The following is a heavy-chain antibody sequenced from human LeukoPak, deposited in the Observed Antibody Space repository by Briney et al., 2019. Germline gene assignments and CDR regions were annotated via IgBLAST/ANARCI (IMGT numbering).Heavy chain of an antibody. Sequence: SETLSLTCTVSGGSISSYYWSWIRQPPGKGLEWIGYIYYSGSTNYNPSLKSRVTISVDTSKNQFSLKLSSVTAADTAVYFCAYSTSWYFFDNWGQGTLVTVSS. V-gene: IGHV4-59*01. D-gene: IGHD6-13*01. CDR3: AYSTSWYFFDN. J-gene: IGHJ4*02. CDR2: IYYSGST. CDR1: GGSISSYY.